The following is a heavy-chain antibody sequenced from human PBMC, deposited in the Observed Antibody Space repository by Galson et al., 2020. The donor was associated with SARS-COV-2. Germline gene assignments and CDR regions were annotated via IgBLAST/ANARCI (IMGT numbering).Heavy chain of an antibody. D-gene: IGHD3-10*02. Sequence: GGSLRLSCLVSGFPFNSYTMNWVRQAPGTGLEWVSAISSSSDYIYNADSVKGRFTITRDNAKNVLYLQMNSLRAEDTAVYYCAREASWAMFAMDVWGQGTTVTVSS. CDR1: GFPFNSYT. J-gene: IGHJ6*02. CDR3: AREASWAMFAMDV. CDR2: ISSSSDYI. V-gene: IGHV3-21*01.